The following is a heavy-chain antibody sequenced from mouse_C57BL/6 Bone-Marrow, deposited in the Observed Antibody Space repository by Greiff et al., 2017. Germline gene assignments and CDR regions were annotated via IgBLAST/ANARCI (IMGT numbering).Heavy chain of an antibody. V-gene: IGHV1-52*01. CDR3: ARRDSSSYWFAY. CDR2: IDPSDSET. Sequence: QVQLKEPGAELVRPGSSVKLSCKASGYTFTSYWMHWVKQRPIQGLEWIGNIDPSDSETHYNQKFKDKATLTLDKSTSTAYMQLSNLKSEDSAVYYCARRDSSSYWFAYWGQGTLVTVSA. D-gene: IGHD3-2*02. CDR1: GYTFTSYW. J-gene: IGHJ3*01.